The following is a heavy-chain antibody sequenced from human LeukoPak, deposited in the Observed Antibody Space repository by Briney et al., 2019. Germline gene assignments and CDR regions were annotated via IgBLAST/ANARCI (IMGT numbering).Heavy chain of an antibody. CDR2: IIPIFGTA. CDR3: ARGDSSGYPDY. D-gene: IGHD3-22*01. CDR1: GGTFSSYA. V-gene: IGHV1-69*05. J-gene: IGHJ4*02. Sequence: ASVKVSCKASGGTFSSYAISWVRQAPGQGLEWMRGIIPIFGTANYAQKFQGRVTITTDESTSTAYMELSSLRSEDTAVYYCARGDSSGYPDYWGQGTLVTVSS.